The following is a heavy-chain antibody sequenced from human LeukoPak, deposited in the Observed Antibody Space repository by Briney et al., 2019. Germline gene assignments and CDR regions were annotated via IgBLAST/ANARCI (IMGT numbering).Heavy chain of an antibody. CDR1: GFTFSGSA. CDR2: IRSKANSYAT. D-gene: IGHD5-24*01. Sequence: GGSLRLSCAASGFTFSGSAMHWVRQASGKGLEWVGRIRSKANSYATAYAASVKGRFTISRDDSKNTAYLQMNSLKTEDTAVYYCTRLGWLQSGVDYWGQGTLVTVSS. J-gene: IGHJ4*02. CDR3: TRLGWLQSGVDY. V-gene: IGHV3-73*01.